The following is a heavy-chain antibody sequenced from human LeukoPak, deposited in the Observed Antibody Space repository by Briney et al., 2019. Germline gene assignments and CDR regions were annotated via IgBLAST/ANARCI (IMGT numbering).Heavy chain of an antibody. CDR1: GFNFSSYS. CDR3: ARAGRLGDFQH. Sequence: GGSLRLSCAASGFNFSSYSMNWVRQAPGKGLEWVSYISSSSSTIYYADSVKGRFTISRDNAKNSLYLQMNSLRAEDTAVYYCARAGRLGDFQHWGQGTLVTVSS. J-gene: IGHJ1*01. CDR2: ISSSSSTI. V-gene: IGHV3-48*01. D-gene: IGHD3-10*01.